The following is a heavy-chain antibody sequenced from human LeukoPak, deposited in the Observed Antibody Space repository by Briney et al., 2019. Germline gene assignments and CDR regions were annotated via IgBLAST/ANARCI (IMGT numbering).Heavy chain of an antibody. Sequence: GGSLRLSCAASEFWVSDNYMSWVRQAPGKGPEWVSVIFSGGRIYYADSVKGRFTISRDNAKNTLYLQMNSLRAEDTAVYYCARVPRTVVGTKDAKYFQHWGRAPWSPSPQ. J-gene: IGHJ1*01. V-gene: IGHV3-66*01. D-gene: IGHD6-19*01. CDR3: ARVPRTVVGTKDAKYFQH. CDR1: EFWVSDNY. CDR2: IFSGGRI.